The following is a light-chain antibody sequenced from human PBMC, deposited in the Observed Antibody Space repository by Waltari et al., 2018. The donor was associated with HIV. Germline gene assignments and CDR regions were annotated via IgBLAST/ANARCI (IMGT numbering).Light chain of an antibody. V-gene: IGLV1-47*01. CDR2: RVN. J-gene: IGLJ2*01. CDR1: RSNLGHNY. Sequence: QSVLTQPPSASGTPGRRVTISCSGNRSNLGHNYVSWYQQLPGPAPKLLIYRVNQRPSGVPDRFSGSKSGTSASLAISGLRSEDELDYYCAAWDDSLSGVVFGGGTKLTVL. CDR3: AAWDDSLSGVV.